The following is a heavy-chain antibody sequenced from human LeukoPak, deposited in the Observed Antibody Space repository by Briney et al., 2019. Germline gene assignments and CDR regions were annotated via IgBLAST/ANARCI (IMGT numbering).Heavy chain of an antibody. CDR3: AASYGSGGLYYYGMDV. CDR2: IVVGSGNT. V-gene: IGHV1-58*02. J-gene: IGHJ6*02. D-gene: IGHD3-10*01. Sequence: GASVKVSCKASGFTFTSSAMQWVRQARGQRLEWIGWIVVGSGNTNYAQKFQERVTITRDMSTSTAYMELSSLRSEDKAVYYCAASYGSGGLYYYGMDVWGQGTTVTVFS. CDR1: GFTFTSSA.